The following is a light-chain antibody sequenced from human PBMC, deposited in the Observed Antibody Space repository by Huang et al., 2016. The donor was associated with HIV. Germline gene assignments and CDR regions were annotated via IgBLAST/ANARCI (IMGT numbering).Light chain of an antibody. V-gene: IGKV3-20*01. CDR3: QQYGSSPGS. Sequence: EIVLTQSPGTLSLSPGERATLSCRASQSVSSSYLAWYQPKPGQAPRRLIYGASSRATGIPDRFSGSGSRTDFTLTISRLEPEDFAVYYCQQYGSSPGSFGQGTKLEIK. CDR1: QSVSSSY. CDR2: GAS. J-gene: IGKJ2*03.